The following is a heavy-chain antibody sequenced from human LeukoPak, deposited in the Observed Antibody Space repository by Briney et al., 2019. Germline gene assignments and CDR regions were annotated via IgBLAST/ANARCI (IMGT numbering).Heavy chain of an antibody. CDR1: GGSISSYY. D-gene: IGHD3-9*01. V-gene: IGHV4-59*01. Sequence: SETLSLTCTVSGGSISSYYWSWIRQPPGKGLEWIGYIYYSGSTNYNPSLKSRVTISVDTSKNQFSLKLSSVTAADMAVYYCAREYYDILTGYYRRSYFDYWGQGTLVTVSS. J-gene: IGHJ4*02. CDR3: AREYYDILTGYYRRSYFDY. CDR2: IYYSGST.